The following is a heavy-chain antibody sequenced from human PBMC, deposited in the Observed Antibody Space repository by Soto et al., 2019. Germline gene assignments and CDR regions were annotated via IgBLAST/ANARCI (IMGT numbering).Heavy chain of an antibody. CDR1: GGSISNRNYY. Sequence: SETLSLTCTVPGGSISNRNYYWGLIRQPPGKGLEWIGTIYYSGSTDYNPSLKSRVTMSVDTSKNQFSLKLSSVTAADTAVYYCARQVLAAAGYYFDHWGQGTPVTVCS. CDR3: ARQVLAAAGYYFDH. J-gene: IGHJ4*02. V-gene: IGHV4-39*01. CDR2: IYYSGST. D-gene: IGHD6-25*01.